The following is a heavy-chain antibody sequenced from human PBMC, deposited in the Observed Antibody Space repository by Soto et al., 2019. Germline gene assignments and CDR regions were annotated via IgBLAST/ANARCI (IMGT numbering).Heavy chain of an antibody. CDR3: AKPLGLLRRAMAQGSDY. D-gene: IGHD5-18*01. J-gene: IGHJ4*02. CDR1: GFTFSSYG. Sequence: GGSLRLSCAASGFTFSSYGMNWVRQAPGKGLEWVAVVSYDEITKYYADSVKGRFTISRDNSKNTVYLQMNSLRPEDTAVYYCAKPLGLLRRAMAQGSDYWGQGTLVTVPS. CDR2: VSYDEITK. V-gene: IGHV3-30*18.